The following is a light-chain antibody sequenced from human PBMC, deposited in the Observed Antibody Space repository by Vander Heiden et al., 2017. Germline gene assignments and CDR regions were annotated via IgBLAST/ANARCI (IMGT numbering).Light chain of an antibody. CDR3: HQYYVTPET. J-gene: IGKJ1*01. Sequence: DIVVTQSPDPLAVSLGERATINCKSSQSVLYSSNNKNYLAWYQQKQGQPPKLLIYGASTRESGVPDRFSGSGSGTDFTLTISSLQAEDVAVYYCHQYYVTPETFGQGTKVEIK. V-gene: IGKV4-1*01. CDR1: QSVLYSSNNKNY. CDR2: GAS.